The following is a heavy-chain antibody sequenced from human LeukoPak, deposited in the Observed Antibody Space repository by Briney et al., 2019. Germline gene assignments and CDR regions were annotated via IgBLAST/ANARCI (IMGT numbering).Heavy chain of an antibody. V-gene: IGHV4-30-4*01. CDR2: IYYSGST. CDR3: ARERGSGWYNAIGY. D-gene: IGHD6-19*01. J-gene: IGHJ4*02. Sequence: SQTLSLTCTVSGGSISSGDYYWSWIRQPPGKGLEWIGYIYYSGSTYYNPSLKSRVTISVDTSKNQFSLKLSSVTAADTAVYYCARERGSGWYNAIGYWGQGTLVTVSS. CDR1: GGSISSGDYY.